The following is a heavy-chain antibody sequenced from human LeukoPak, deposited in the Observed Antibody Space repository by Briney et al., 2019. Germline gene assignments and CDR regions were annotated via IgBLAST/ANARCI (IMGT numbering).Heavy chain of an antibody. Sequence: EPGGSLRLSCAASGFTFSSYDMSWVRQAPGKGLEWVSGISGSGGSTYYADSVKGRFTISRDNAKNSLYLQMNSLRAEGTAVYYCARDLVPAATGGYFQHWGQGTLVTVSS. CDR3: ARDLVPAATGGYFQH. V-gene: IGHV3-23*01. J-gene: IGHJ1*01. CDR2: ISGSGGST. CDR1: GFTFSSYD. D-gene: IGHD2-2*01.